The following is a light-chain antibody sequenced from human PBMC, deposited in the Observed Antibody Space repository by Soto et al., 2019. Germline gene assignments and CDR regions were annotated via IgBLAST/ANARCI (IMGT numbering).Light chain of an antibody. V-gene: IGKV3D-15*01. CDR1: QSVGSD. CDR3: QQYNSWPLT. CDR2: DIS. J-gene: IGKJ4*01. Sequence: EIVMTQSPATLSLSPGERATLSCRASQSVGSDLAWYQQKPGQAPRLVIYDISTRATGVPTRISGSGSGTEFTLTISSLQSEDFAVYYCQQYNSWPLTFGGGTKVEIK.